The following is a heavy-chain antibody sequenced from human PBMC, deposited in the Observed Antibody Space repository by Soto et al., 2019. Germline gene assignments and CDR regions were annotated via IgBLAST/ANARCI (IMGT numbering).Heavy chain of an antibody. Sequence: VQLVESGGGSVQPGGSLRLSCAASGFTVSSNYMSWVRQAPGKGLECVSVIYSGGSTYYADSVKGRFTISRDNSKNTLYLQMNSLRAEDTAMYYCARDQRGPRGWYFGAFDIWGQGTMVTVSS. CDR2: IYSGGST. CDR3: ARDQRGPRGWYFGAFDI. CDR1: GFTVSSNY. J-gene: IGHJ3*02. D-gene: IGHD6-19*01. V-gene: IGHV3-66*01.